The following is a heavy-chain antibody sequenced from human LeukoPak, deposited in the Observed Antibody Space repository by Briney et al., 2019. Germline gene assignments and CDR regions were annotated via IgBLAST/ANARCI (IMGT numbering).Heavy chain of an antibody. CDR3: AKAFSSGYLLYYFDY. CDR2: ISAYNGNT. D-gene: IGHD3-22*01. CDR1: GYTFTNYG. Sequence: ASVKVSCRASGYTFTNYGITWVRQAPGQGLEWMGWISAYNGNTDYAQKLQGRVTMTTDTSTSTAYMELRSLRAEGTAVYYCAKAFSSGYLLYYFDYWGQGTLVTVSS. V-gene: IGHV1-18*01. J-gene: IGHJ4*02.